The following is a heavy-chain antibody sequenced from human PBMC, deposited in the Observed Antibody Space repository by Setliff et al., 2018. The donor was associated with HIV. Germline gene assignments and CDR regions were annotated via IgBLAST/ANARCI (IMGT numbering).Heavy chain of an antibody. V-gene: IGHV4-34*12. CDR3: ARTRDKYYDILTPAYYIDY. CDR1: GASFNAYF. CDR2: VIQSVAT. J-gene: IGHJ4*01. D-gene: IGHD3-9*01. Sequence: SETLSLTCAVYGASFNAYFWTWIRQPPGKGLEWIGEVIQSVATNYNPSLKSRLTMSVDTSKNQFSLKLTSVTAADTAVYYCARTRDKYYDILTPAYYIDYWGHGTLVTVSS.